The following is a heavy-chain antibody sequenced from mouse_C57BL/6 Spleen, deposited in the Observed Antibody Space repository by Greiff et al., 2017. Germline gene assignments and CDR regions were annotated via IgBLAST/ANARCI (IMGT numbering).Heavy chain of an antibody. CDR1: GYTFTDYY. D-gene: IGHD2-1*01. CDR2: INPYNGGT. V-gene: IGHV1-19*01. CDR3: ARSIYYGNYKAMDY. Sequence: VQLQQSGPVLVKPGASVKMSCKASGYTFTDYYMNWVKQSHGKSLEWIGVINPYNGGTSYNQKFKGKATLTVDQSSSTAYMELNSLTSEDSAVYYCARSIYYGNYKAMDYGGQGTSVTVSS. J-gene: IGHJ4*01.